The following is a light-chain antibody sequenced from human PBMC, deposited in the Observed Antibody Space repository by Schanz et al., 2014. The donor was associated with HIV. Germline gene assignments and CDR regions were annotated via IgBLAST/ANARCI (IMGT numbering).Light chain of an antibody. Sequence: QSVLAQPASVSGSPGQSITISCTGTSSDVGGYNYVSWYQRHPGKAPKLMIYDVSNRPSGISNRFSGSKSAYTASLTISGLQPEDEADYYCSSYTTSSTLVFGGGTKLTVL. CDR1: SSDVGGYNY. CDR3: SSYTTSSTLV. CDR2: DVS. J-gene: IGLJ2*01. V-gene: IGLV2-14*03.